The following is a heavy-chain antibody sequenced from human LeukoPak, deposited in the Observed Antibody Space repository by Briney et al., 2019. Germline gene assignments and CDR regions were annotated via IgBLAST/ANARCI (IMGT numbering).Heavy chain of an antibody. V-gene: IGHV3-53*01. CDR1: GFTVSSNY. J-gene: IGHJ4*02. CDR2: IYSGGST. CDR3: ARSTSSGYYGY. D-gene: IGHD3-22*01. Sequence: GGSLRLSCAASGFTVSSNYMSWVRQAPGKGLEWVSVIYSGGSTYYADSVKGRFTISRDNSKNTLYLQMNSLRAEDTAVYYCARSTSSGYYGYWGQGTLVTVSS.